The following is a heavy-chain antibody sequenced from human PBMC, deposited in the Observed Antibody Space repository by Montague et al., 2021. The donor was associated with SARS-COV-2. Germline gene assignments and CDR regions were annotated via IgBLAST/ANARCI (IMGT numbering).Heavy chain of an antibody. J-gene: IGHJ4*02. CDR1: GGSISGSSYY. CDR2: IDYSGXT. CDR3: ARSWWQWLLWGYYFDY. V-gene: IGHV4-39*01. D-gene: IGHD6-19*01. Sequence: ETLSLTCTVAGGSISGSSYYWGWIRQPGGKGLEWIGSIDYSGXTXYXXXXKXRDTISVDTSKNQSSLKLSSVTAADTAVYYCARSWWQWLLWGYYFDYWGQGTLVTVSS.